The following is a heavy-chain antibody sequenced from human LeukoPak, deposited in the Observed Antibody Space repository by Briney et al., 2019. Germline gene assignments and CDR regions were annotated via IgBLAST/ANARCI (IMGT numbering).Heavy chain of an antibody. CDR1: GYTFTGYY. CDR3: AREVVTMVRGVSGPFDY. J-gene: IGHJ4*02. D-gene: IGHD3-10*01. Sequence: ASVKVSCKASGYTFTGYYMHWVRRAPGQGLEWMGWINPNSGGTNYAQKFQGRVTMTRDTSISTAYMELSRLRSDDTAVYYRAREVVTMVRGVSGPFDYWGQGTLVTVSS. CDR2: INPNSGGT. V-gene: IGHV1-2*02.